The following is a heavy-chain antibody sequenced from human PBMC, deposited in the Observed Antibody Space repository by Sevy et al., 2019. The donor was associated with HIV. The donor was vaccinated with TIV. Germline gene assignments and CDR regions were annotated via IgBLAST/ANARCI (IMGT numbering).Heavy chain of an antibody. D-gene: IGHD2-2*01. CDR1: GFMFDGYS. CDR2: ISSGSSFI. V-gene: IGHV3-21*01. Sequence: GGSLRLSCAASGFMFDGYSMNWVRQAPGKGLEWVSSISSGSSFIYYADSVKGRFTISRDNARESLSLHMNSLRVEDTGIYYCARVGPGECGGTNCSPNDYWGQGTLVTVSS. J-gene: IGHJ4*02. CDR3: ARVGPGECGGTNCSPNDY.